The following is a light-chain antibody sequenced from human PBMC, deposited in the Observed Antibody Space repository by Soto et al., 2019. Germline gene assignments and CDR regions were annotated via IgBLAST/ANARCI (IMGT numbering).Light chain of an antibody. J-gene: IGKJ3*01. CDR1: QSLSSY. CDR3: QQRSNWPPRFT. Sequence: EIVLTQSPATLSLSPGERATLSCRASQSLSSYLAWYQQKPGQAPRLLIYDASNRATGTPARFNGTGSGTDFTLTISSLEPEDFAVYYCQQRSNWPPRFTFGPGTKVDIK. V-gene: IGKV3-11*01. CDR2: DAS.